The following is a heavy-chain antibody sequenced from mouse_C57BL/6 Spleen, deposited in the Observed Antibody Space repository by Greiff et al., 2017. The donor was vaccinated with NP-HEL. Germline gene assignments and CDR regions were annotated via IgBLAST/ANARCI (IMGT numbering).Heavy chain of an antibody. D-gene: IGHD1-1*01. Sequence: VQLQQSGPGLVQPSQSLSITCTVSGFSLTSYGVHWVRQSPGKGLEWLGVIWSGGSTDYNAAFISRLSISKDNSKSQVFFKMNSLQADDTAIYYCAREYYGSSYDAMDYWGQGTSVTVSS. J-gene: IGHJ4*01. CDR1: GFSLTSYG. V-gene: IGHV2-2*01. CDR2: IWSGGST. CDR3: AREYYGSSYDAMDY.